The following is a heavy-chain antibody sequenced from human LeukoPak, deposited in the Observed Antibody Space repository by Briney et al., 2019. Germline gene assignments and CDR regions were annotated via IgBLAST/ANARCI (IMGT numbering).Heavy chain of an antibody. D-gene: IGHD3-10*01. J-gene: IGHJ6*02. Sequence: PGGSLRLSCAASGFTFRNYAMNWVRQAPGKGLEWVSSIAASSGSTFYADSVKGRFTISRDNSKNTLYLQMNSLRAEDTAVYYCARGYITVMLRGVSYGMDVWGQGTTVTVSS. CDR2: IAASSGST. CDR3: ARGYITVMLRGVSYGMDV. V-gene: IGHV3-23*01. CDR1: GFTFRNYA.